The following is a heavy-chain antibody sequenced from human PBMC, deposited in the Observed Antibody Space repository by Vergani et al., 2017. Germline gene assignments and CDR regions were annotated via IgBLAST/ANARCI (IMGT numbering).Heavy chain of an antibody. V-gene: IGHV3-21*01. CDR3: ARGLDAYDILTGYDY. J-gene: IGHJ4*02. CDR2: ISSSSSYI. CDR1: GFTFSSYS. D-gene: IGHD3-9*01. Sequence: VQLVESGGGVVQPGRSLRLSCAASGFTFSSYSMNWVRQAPGKGLEWVSSISSSSSYIYYADSVKGRFTISRDNAKTSLYLQMNSLRAEDTAVYYCARGLDAYDILTGYDYWGQGTLVTVSS.